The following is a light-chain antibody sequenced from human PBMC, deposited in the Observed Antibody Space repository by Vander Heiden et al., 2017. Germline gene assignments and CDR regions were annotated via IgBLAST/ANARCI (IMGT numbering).Light chain of an antibody. J-gene: IGLJ3*02. Sequence: QSALTQPASVSGSPVQSITISCTGTSSDVGGYNYASWYQQHPGKAPKLMIYDVSNRPAGVSNRFSGSKSGNTASLTISGLQAEDEADYYCSSYTSSSTRVFGGGTKLTVL. CDR3: SSYTSSSTRV. CDR2: DVS. CDR1: SSDVGGYNY. V-gene: IGLV2-14*01.